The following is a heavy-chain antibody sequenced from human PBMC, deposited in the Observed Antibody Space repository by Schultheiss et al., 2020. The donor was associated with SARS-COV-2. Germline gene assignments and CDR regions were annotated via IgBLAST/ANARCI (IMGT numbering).Heavy chain of an antibody. Sequence: SQTLSLTCTVSGGSISSSSYYWGWIRQPPGKGLEWIASIYYSGSTYYNPSLKSRVTISVDTSKNQFSLKLSSVTAADTAVYYCAREPIAAADWFDPWGQGTLVTVSS. J-gene: IGHJ5*02. CDR1: GGSISSSSYY. CDR2: IYYSGST. D-gene: IGHD6-13*01. V-gene: IGHV4-39*07. CDR3: AREPIAAADWFDP.